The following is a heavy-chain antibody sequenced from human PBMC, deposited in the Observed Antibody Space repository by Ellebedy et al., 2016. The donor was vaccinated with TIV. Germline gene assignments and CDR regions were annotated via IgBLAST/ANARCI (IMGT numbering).Heavy chain of an antibody. CDR1: GGSLSAIDW. D-gene: IGHD2-21*01. CDR2: VYHDGTT. J-gene: IGHJ4*02. Sequence: SETLSLTXAVSGGSLSAIDWWNWVRQPPGKGLEWIGEVYHDGTTHYNSSLNSRVTMSVDKSKNQVSLRLTSVTAADTAVYYCAGDNTGNSAFDSWGQGILVTVSS. V-gene: IGHV4-4*02. CDR3: AGDNTGNSAFDS.